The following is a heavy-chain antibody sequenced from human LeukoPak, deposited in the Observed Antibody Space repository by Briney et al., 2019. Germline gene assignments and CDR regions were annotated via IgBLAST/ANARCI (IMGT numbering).Heavy chain of an antibody. J-gene: IGHJ4*02. CDR2: ISYGGSNK. CDR3: AKHPGYSSGWFYFDY. CDR1: GFTFSSYA. V-gene: IGHV3-30-3*01. Sequence: PGGSLRLSCAASGFTFSSYAMHWVRQAPGKGLEWMSLISYGGSNKYYADSVKGRFTISRDNAKNSLYLQMNSLRAEDTAVYYCAKHPGYSSGWFYFDYWGQGTLVTVSS. D-gene: IGHD6-19*01.